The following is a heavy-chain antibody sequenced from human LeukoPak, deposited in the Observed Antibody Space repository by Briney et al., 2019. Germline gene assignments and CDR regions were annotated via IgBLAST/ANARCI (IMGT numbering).Heavy chain of an antibody. V-gene: IGHV3-53*01. Sequence: GGSLRLSCAASGFTVSSTFMSWVRQAPGKGLEWVSILFSGGATYYADSVKGQFTISRDGSKNTLFLQMDSLTAEDTAVYYCARGDYGSGQYFDYWGQGTLVTVSS. D-gene: IGHD3-10*01. J-gene: IGHJ4*02. CDR2: LFSGGAT. CDR3: ARGDYGSGQYFDY. CDR1: GFTVSSTF.